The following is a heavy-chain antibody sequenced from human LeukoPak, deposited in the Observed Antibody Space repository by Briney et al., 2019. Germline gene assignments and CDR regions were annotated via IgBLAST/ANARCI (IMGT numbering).Heavy chain of an antibody. CDR1: GFTVSSNY. CDR2: IYSGGST. V-gene: IGHV3-53*01. J-gene: IGHJ5*02. CDR3: AREKGLGPQNWFDP. Sequence: GGSLRLSCAASGFTVSSNYMSWVRLAPGKGLEWVSVIYSGGSTYYADSVKGRSTISRDNSKNTLYLQMNSLRAEDTAVYYCAREKGLGPQNWFDPWGQGTLVTVSS. D-gene: IGHD3/OR15-3a*01.